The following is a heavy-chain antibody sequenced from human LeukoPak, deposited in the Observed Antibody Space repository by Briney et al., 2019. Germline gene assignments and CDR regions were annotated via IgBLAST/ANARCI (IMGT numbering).Heavy chain of an antibody. J-gene: IGHJ6*02. D-gene: IGHD2-15*01. Sequence: GGSLRLSCAASGFTFSSYAMSWVRQAPGKGLEWVSAIRGSGGSTYYADSVKGRFTISRDNSKNTLYLQMNSLRAEDTAVYYCARVKGYCSGGSCSSPKGYYYYGMDVWGQGTTVTVSS. CDR3: ARVKGYCSGGSCSSPKGYYYYGMDV. V-gene: IGHV3-23*01. CDR2: IRGSGGST. CDR1: GFTFSSYA.